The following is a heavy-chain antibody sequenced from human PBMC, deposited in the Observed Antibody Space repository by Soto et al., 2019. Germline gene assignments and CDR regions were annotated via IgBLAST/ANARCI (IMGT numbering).Heavy chain of an antibody. D-gene: IGHD3-22*01. J-gene: IGHJ5*02. V-gene: IGHV1-69*13. CDR2: IIPIFGTA. CDR3: ARVPNYYDSSGYHLTPGFDP. Sequence: ASVKVSCKASGGTFSSYAISWVRQAPGQGLEWMGGIIPIFGTANYAQKFQGRVTITADESTSTAYMELSSLRSEDTAVYYCARVPNYYDSSGYHLTPGFDPWGQGTLVTVSS. CDR1: GGTFSSYA.